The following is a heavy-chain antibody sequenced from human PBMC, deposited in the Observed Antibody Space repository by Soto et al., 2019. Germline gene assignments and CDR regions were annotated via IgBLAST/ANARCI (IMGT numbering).Heavy chain of an antibody. CDR3: AKRRGAGGQFDY. V-gene: IGHV3-23*01. Sequence: GGSLRLSCAASGFTFTSYAMGWVRQAPGKGLEWVSVISSGGSTYYADSVRGRFTISRDNSKDTLSLQMNSLRAEDTAVYYCAKRRGAGGQFDYWGQGALVTVPS. D-gene: IGHD2-15*01. J-gene: IGHJ4*02. CDR1: GFTFTSYA. CDR2: ISSGGST.